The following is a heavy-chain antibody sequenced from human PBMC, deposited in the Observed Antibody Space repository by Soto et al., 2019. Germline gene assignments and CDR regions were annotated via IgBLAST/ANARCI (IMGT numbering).Heavy chain of an antibody. J-gene: IGHJ4*02. CDR2: IYSGGNT. CDR3: ARNMPVTTLGY. Sequence: EVQLVESGGGLVQPGGSLRLSCAASGVTVSNNYMSWVRQAPGKGLEWVSVIYSGGNTKYADSVKGRFSTARDSSQNTLYLHMSSLRAEDTAVYYCARNMPVTTLGYWGQGTLVTVS. CDR1: GVTVSNNY. V-gene: IGHV3-66*01. D-gene: IGHD4-17*01.